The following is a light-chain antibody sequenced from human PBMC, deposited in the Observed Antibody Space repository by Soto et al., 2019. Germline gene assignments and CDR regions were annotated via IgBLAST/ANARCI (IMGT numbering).Light chain of an antibody. CDR1: SSDVGAYDY. J-gene: IGLJ1*01. CDR3: SSYTSSSTRV. V-gene: IGLV2-14*03. Sequence: QSVLTQPASVSGSPGQSITISCTGTSSDVGAYDYVSWYQQHPDKAPKLMIYEVSNRPSGVSTRFSGSKSVNTATLTISGLQAEDEAYYYCSSYTSSSTRVFGTGTKLTVL. CDR2: EVS.